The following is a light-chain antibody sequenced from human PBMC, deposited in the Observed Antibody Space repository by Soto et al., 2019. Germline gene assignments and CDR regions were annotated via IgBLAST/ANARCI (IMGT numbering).Light chain of an antibody. CDR3: QQNYITPYT. J-gene: IGKJ2*01. V-gene: IGKV1-39*01. CDR1: QSISTS. Sequence: DLQMTQSPSSLSASVGGRVTITCRASQSISTSLNWYQQKPGKAPDLLIYAASTLYGGVPSRFSGSGSGTDFSLTISSLQPEDFAVYYCQQNYITPYTVGQGTTLEIK. CDR2: AAS.